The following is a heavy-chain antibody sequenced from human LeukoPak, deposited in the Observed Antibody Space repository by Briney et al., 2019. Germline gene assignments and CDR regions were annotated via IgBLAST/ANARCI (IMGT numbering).Heavy chain of an antibody. Sequence: GGSLRLSCAASGFTFSSYAMSWVRQAPGKGLEWVSAISGSGGSTYYADSVKGRFTISRDNSKNTLYLQMNSLRAEDTAVYYCARARRYSSGWSRIFDYWGQGTLVTVSS. CDR3: ARARRYSSGWSRIFDY. J-gene: IGHJ4*02. CDR2: ISGSGGST. CDR1: GFTFSSYA. D-gene: IGHD6-19*01. V-gene: IGHV3-23*01.